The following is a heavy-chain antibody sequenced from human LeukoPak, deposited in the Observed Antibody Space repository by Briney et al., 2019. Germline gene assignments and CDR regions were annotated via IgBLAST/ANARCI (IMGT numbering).Heavy chain of an antibody. CDR1: GYTFTSYD. J-gene: IGHJ4*02. D-gene: IGHD6-13*01. Sequence: ASMKVSCKASGYTFTSYDINWVRQATGQGLEWMGWMNPNSGNTGYAQKFQGRVTMTRNTSISTAYMELSSLRSEDTAVYYCARVSSSWYGYDYWGQGTLVTVSS. CDR2: MNPNSGNT. CDR3: ARVSSSWYGYDY. V-gene: IGHV1-8*01.